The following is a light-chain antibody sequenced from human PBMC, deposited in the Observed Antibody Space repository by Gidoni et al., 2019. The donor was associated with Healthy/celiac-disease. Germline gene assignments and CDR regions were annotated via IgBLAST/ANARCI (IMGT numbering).Light chain of an antibody. V-gene: IGLV3-1*01. J-gene: IGLJ2*01. Sequence: SYDLTQPPSVSVSPGQTASITCSGDNLGDKYASWYQQKPGQSPVLVIYQDSKRPSEIPERFSCSTSGTTATLTISGTQAMDEADYYCQAWDSSVVFGGGTKLTVL. CDR3: QAWDSSVV. CDR1: NLGDKY. CDR2: QDS.